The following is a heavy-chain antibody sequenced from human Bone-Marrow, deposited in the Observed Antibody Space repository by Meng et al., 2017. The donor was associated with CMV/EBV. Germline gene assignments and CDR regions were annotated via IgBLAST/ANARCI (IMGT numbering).Heavy chain of an antibody. CDR1: GGTFSSYA. V-gene: IGHV1-69*10. J-gene: IGHJ6*01. CDR2: IIPILGIA. D-gene: IGHD3-10*01. Sequence: SVKVSCKASGGTFSSYAISWVRQAPGQGLEWMGGIIPILGIANYAQKFQGRVTITADKSTSTAYMELSSLRSEDTAVYYCARAGRGTPYYYYGMDVWGPGTTVTGAS. CDR3: ARAGRGTPYYYYGMDV.